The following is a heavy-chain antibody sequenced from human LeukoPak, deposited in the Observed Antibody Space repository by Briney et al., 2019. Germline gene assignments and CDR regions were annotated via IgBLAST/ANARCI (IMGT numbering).Heavy chain of an antibody. V-gene: IGHV4-39*07. CDR2: INHSGST. CDR3: ARYDFWSGHPMDV. Sequence: KSSETLSLTCSVSGGSISSSNYYWSWIRQPPGKGLEWIGEINHSGSTNYNPSLKSRVTISVDTSKNQFSLKLSSVTAADTAVYYCARYDFWSGHPMDVWGKGTTVTVSS. D-gene: IGHD3-3*01. CDR1: GGSISSSNYY. J-gene: IGHJ6*03.